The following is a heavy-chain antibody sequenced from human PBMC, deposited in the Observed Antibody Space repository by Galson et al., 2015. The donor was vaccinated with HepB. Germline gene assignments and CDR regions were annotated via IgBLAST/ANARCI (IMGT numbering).Heavy chain of an antibody. CDR3: AKDLWQLLKNRGAFDI. J-gene: IGHJ3*02. CDR1: GFTFSSYD. CDR2: ISSDGINK. D-gene: IGHD6-6*01. Sequence: SLRLSCAASGFTFSSYDIHWVRQAPGKGLEWVAVISSDGINKYYADSVKGRFTISRDNSKNTLYLQMNSLRAEDSAMYYCAKDLWQLLKNRGAFDIWGQGTMVTVSS. V-gene: IGHV3-30*18.